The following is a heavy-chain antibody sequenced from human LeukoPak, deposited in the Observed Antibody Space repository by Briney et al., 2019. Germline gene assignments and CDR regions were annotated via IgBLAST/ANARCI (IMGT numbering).Heavy chain of an antibody. Sequence: SVKVSCKASGGTFSSYAISWVRQASGRGLEWMGRIITSFGTGNYAQKFRGRVTITADEYKSTDYMELSSLRYEATAVYYCARGKGESGYSQDYWGQGTLVTVSS. J-gene: IGHJ4*02. CDR1: GGTFSSYA. CDR3: ARGKGESGYSQDY. V-gene: IGHV1-69*13. CDR2: IITSFGTG. D-gene: IGHD3-3*01.